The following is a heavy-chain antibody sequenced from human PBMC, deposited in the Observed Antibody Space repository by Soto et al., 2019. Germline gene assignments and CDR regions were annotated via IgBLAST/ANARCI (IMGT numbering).Heavy chain of an antibody. CDR1: GYSFTSYW. J-gene: IGHJ4*02. D-gene: IGHD6-13*01. V-gene: IGHV5-10-1*01. Sequence: PGESLKISCKGSGYSFTSYWISWVRQMPGKGLEWMGRIDPSDSYTNYSPSFQGHVTISADKSISTAYLQWSSLKASDTAIYYCARRQPAAGDNDLTFDYWGQGTLVTVSS. CDR3: ARRQPAAGDNDLTFDY. CDR2: IDPSDSYT.